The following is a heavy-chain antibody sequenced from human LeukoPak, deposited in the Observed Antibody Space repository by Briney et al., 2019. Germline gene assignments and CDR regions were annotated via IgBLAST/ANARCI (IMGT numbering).Heavy chain of an antibody. CDR3: ARDRLGDGYIREFDS. CDR1: GFVLSSYE. D-gene: IGHD5-24*01. V-gene: IGHV3-48*03. Sequence: GGSLRLSCTGSGFVLSSYEMTWFRQAPGKGLEWVSSVDYSGDSPHYADSVKGRFTISRDNAENSLYLHMNSLRAEDTAIYYCARDRLGDGYIREFDSWGQGTLVIVSS. CDR2: VDYSGDSP. J-gene: IGHJ4*02.